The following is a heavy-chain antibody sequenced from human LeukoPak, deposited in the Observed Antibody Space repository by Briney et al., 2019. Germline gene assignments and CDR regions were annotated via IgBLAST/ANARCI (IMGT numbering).Heavy chain of an antibody. CDR3: ARHLPSPLIAAAGGWFDP. CDR2: IYYSGGT. Sequence: PSQTLSLTCTVSGGSISSSSYYWGWIRQHPGKGLEWMGSIYYSGGTYYNPSLKSRVTISVDTSKNQFSLKLSSVTAADTAVYYCARHLPSPLIAAAGGWFDPWGQGTLVTVSS. V-gene: IGHV4-39*01. J-gene: IGHJ5*02. D-gene: IGHD6-13*01. CDR1: GGSISSSSYY.